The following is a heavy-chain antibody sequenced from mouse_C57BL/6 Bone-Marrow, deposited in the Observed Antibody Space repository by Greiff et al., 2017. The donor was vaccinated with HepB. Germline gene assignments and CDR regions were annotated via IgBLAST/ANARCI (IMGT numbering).Heavy chain of an antibody. CDR3: ARCHYSNLGAY. D-gene: IGHD2-5*01. CDR1: GYTFTSYG. J-gene: IGHJ3*01. V-gene: IGHV1-81*01. Sequence: QVQLKESGAELVRPGASVKLSCKASGYTFTSYGISWVKQRPGQGLEWIGEIYPRSGNTYYNEKFKGKATLTADKSSSTAYMELRSLTSEDSAVYFCARCHYSNLGAYWGQGTGVTVSA. CDR2: IYPRSGNT.